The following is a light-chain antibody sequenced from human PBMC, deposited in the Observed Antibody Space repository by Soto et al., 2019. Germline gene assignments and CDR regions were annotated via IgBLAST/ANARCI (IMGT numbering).Light chain of an antibody. CDR3: QQSYSIPFS. CDR2: GAS. J-gene: IGKJ4*01. CDR1: HSISIY. V-gene: IGKV1-39*01. Sequence: QVTQSPSSLSASIGDRVTITCRASHSISIYLNWYQQKPGKAPKFLIHGASSLQGGVPPRFSGGGSGTDFTLTISSLQPEDVGTYYCQQSYSIPFSFGGGTKVDIK.